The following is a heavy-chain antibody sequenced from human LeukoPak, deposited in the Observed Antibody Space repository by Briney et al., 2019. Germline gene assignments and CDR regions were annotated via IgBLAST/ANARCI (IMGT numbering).Heavy chain of an antibody. D-gene: IGHD3-22*01. J-gene: IGHJ4*02. Sequence: GESLKISCAASGLTFSSYGMHWVRQAPGKGLEWVAVIWYDGSNKYYTDSVKGRFTISRDNSKNTLYLQMNSLRAEDTAVYYCAKGAYYYESSGYLGLDYWGQGTLVIVAS. CDR1: GLTFSSYG. CDR2: IWYDGSNK. CDR3: AKGAYYYESSGYLGLDY. V-gene: IGHV3-33*06.